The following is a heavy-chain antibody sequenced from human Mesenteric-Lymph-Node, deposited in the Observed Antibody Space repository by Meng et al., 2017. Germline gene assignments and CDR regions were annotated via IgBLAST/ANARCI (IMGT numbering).Heavy chain of an antibody. CDR2: INHSGST. J-gene: IGHJ5*02. CDR1: GGSFSGYY. Sequence: QVRVQQWGAGLLKPSETLSLTCAVYGGSFSGYYWSWIRQPPGKGLEWIGEINHSGSTNYNPSLKSRVTISLDKSKNQVSLKLTSVTAADTALYYCARGQRALIRGYSWFDPWGQGTLVTVSS. CDR3: ARGQRALIRGYSWFDP. V-gene: IGHV4-34*01. D-gene: IGHD3-22*01.